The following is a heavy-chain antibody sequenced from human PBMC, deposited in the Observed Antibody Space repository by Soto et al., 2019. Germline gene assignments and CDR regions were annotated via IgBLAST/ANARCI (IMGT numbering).Heavy chain of an antibody. D-gene: IGHD3-10*01. CDR2: ISYDGSNK. V-gene: IGHV3-30*18. J-gene: IGHJ4*02. CDR3: AKDLGSGSYSN. CDR1: GFTFSSYG. Sequence: QVQLVESGGGVVQPGRSLRLSCAASGFTFSSYGMHWVRQAPGKGLEWVAVISYDGSNKYYADSVKGRFTISRDNSKNTLYLQMSSLRAEDTAVYYCAKDLGSGSYSNWGQGTLVTVSS.